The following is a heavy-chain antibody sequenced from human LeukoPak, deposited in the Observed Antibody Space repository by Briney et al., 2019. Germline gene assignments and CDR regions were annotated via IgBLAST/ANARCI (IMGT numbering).Heavy chain of an antibody. D-gene: IGHD6-13*01. CDR2: LYNAGST. CDR3: ARERAPYSSSWDY. V-gene: IGHV3-53*05. CDR1: GFTVSNKY. J-gene: IGHJ4*02. Sequence: GGSLRLSCVASGFTVSNKYMSWVRQAPGKGLEWVSVLYNAGSTYYADSVKGRFTISRDNSKNTLYLQMYSLRSEDTAVYYCARERAPYSSSWDYWGQGTLVTVSS.